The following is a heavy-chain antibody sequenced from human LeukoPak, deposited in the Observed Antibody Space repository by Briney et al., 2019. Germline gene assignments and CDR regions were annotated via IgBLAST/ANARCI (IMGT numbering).Heavy chain of an antibody. V-gene: IGHV5-51*01. Sequence: GESLKISCKASGYTFTSYWIGWVRQMPGKGLEWMGIIYPVDSDTRYSPSFQGQATISVDKSISTAYLQWSSLKDSDTAMYYCARHRGGYYYYYMDVWGKGTTVTVSS. CDR1: GYTFTSYW. J-gene: IGHJ6*03. CDR2: IYPVDSDT. D-gene: IGHD3-10*01. CDR3: ARHRGGYYYYYMDV.